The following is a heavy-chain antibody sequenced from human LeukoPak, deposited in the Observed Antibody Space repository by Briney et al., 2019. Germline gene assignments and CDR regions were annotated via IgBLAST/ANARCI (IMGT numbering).Heavy chain of an antibody. D-gene: IGHD1-26*01. CDR3: AINSGSWYSAFDI. V-gene: IGHV3-48*01. CDR2: ISTSGSPI. CDR1: GFTFSSYS. J-gene: IGHJ3*02. Sequence: GGSLRLSCAVSGFTFSSYSMNWVRQAPGKGLEWVSYISTSGSPIYYADSVKGRFTISRDNAKNSLYLQMNSLRAEDTAVYYCAINSGSWYSAFDIRGQGTMVTVSS.